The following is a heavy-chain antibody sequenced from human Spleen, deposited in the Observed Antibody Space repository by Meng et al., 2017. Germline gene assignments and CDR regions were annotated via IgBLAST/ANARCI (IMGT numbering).Heavy chain of an antibody. CDR3: ARDFDYRGYGDNWFDP. V-gene: IGHV4-39*07. D-gene: IGHD4-11*01. CDR2: IYYSGST. Sequence: LQRQELGPGLVKPSETLSLTCTVSGGSISSSSYYWGWIRQPPGKGLEWIGSIYYSGSTYYNPSLKSRVTISVDTSKNQFSLKLSSVTAADTAVYYCARDFDYRGYGDNWFDPWGQGTLVTVSS. CDR1: GGSISSSSYY. J-gene: IGHJ5*02.